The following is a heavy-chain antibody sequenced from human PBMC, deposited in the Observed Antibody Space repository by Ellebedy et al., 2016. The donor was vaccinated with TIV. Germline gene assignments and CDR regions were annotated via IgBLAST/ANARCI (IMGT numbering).Heavy chain of an antibody. V-gene: IGHV3-23*01. CDR3: AGIADVRFDP. CDR2: ISDTGGST. D-gene: IGHD3-10*02. Sequence: GESLKISCAASGFTFSSYPMHWVRQAPGKGLEWVSAISDTGGSTYYADSVKGRFTISRDNAKNSLYLQMNSLRAEDTAVYYCAGIADVRFDPWGQGTLVSVSS. CDR1: GFTFSSYP. J-gene: IGHJ5*02.